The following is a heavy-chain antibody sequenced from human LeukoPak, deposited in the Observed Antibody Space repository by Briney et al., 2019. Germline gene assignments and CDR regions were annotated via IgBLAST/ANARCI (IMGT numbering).Heavy chain of an antibody. CDR1: GGTFSSYA. CDR3: ARRSQGYYYGMDV. V-gene: IGHV1-69*13. J-gene: IGHJ6*02. Sequence: SVKVSCKASGGTFSSYAISWVRQAPGQGLEWMGGIVPIFGTANYAQKFQGRVTITADESTSTAYMELSSLRSEDTAVYYCARRSQGYYYGMDVWGQGTTVTVSS. CDR2: IVPIFGTA.